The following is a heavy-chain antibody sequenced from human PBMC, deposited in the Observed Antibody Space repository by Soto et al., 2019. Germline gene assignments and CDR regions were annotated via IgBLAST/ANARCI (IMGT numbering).Heavy chain of an antibody. CDR3: ARGVGEGYFDY. D-gene: IGHD3-10*01. Sequence: QVQLVESGGGVVQPGRSLRLSCAASGFTFSSYGMHGVRQAPGKGLEWVAVIWYDGSSKYYADSVKGRFTISRDNSKNTLYLQMNSLRAEDTAVYDCARGVGEGYFDYWGQGTLGTVSS. V-gene: IGHV3-33*01. J-gene: IGHJ4*02. CDR2: IWYDGSSK. CDR1: GFTFSSYG.